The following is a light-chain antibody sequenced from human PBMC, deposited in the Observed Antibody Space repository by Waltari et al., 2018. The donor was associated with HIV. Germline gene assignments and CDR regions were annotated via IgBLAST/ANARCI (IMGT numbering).Light chain of an antibody. CDR1: LSNIGRTA. CDR2: GNN. CDR3: AAWDDGLSGVI. Sequence: QPVLSQAPSASGAPGQRIVISCSGDLSNIGRTAVSCYQHSPGRAPRPLIDGNNERPSEVPDRFSGSKSGSSASLAISGLQSEDEGDYFCAAWDDGLSGVIFGGGTRLTV. J-gene: IGLJ2*01. V-gene: IGLV1-47*01.